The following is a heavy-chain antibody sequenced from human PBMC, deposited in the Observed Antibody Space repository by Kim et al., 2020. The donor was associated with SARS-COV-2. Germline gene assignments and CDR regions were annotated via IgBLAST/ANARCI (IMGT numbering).Heavy chain of an antibody. Sequence: SLKGRFTISRDNSKNTLYLQMNSLRAEDTAVYYCAKDPRLAVAGTNYYFDFWGQGTLVTVSS. V-gene: IGHV3-23*01. J-gene: IGHJ4*02. CDR3: AKDPRLAVAGTNYYFDF. D-gene: IGHD6-19*01.